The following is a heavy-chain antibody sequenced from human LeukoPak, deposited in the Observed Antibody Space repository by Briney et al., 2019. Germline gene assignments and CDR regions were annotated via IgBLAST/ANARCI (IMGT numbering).Heavy chain of an antibody. Sequence: GESLKISCKGSGYSFTTYWIAWVRRMPGKGLEWMGIIYPGDSDTRYSPSFQGQVTISADKSISTAYLQWSSLKASDTAMYFCARQGDYYFDYWGQGTLVTVSS. CDR3: ARQGDYYFDY. CDR2: IYPGDSDT. D-gene: IGHD3-10*01. V-gene: IGHV5-51*01. CDR1: GYSFTTYW. J-gene: IGHJ4*02.